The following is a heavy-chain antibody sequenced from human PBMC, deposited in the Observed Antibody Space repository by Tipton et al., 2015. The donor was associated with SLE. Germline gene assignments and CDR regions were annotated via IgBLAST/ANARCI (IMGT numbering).Heavy chain of an antibody. CDR2: INHIGST. D-gene: IGHD6-13*01. J-gene: IGHJ4*02. Sequence: GSLRLSCAVYGGSFSGYYWSWIRQPPGKGLEWIGEINHIGSTNYNPSLKSRVTISVDTSKNQFSLKLSSVTAADTAVYYCARGIAAAGNYWGQGTLVTVSS. CDR1: GGSFSGYY. CDR3: ARGIAAAGNY. V-gene: IGHV4-34*01.